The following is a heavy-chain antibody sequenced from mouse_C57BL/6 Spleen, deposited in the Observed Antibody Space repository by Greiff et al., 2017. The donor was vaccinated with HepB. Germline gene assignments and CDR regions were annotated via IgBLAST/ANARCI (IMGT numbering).Heavy chain of an antibody. CDR2: ISSGGDYI. CDR3: TRDGDYDGEAY. V-gene: IGHV5-9-1*02. J-gene: IGHJ3*01. D-gene: IGHD2-4*01. CDR1: GFTFSSYA. Sequence: EVKLVESGEGLVKPGGSLKLSCAASGFTFSSYAMSWVRQTPEKRLEWVAYISSGGDYIYYADTVKGRFTISRDNARNTLYLQMSSLKSEDTDMYYCTRDGDYDGEAYWGQGTLVTVSA.